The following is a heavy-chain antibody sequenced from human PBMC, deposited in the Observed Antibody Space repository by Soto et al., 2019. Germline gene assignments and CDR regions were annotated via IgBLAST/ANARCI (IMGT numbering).Heavy chain of an antibody. CDR3: AGDRPITGTTVYYGMDV. D-gene: IGHD1-7*01. Sequence: SETLSLTCTVSGGSISSGGYYWSWIRQHPGKGLEWIGYIYYSGSTYYNPSLKSRVTISVDTSKNHFSLKLSSVTAADTAVYYCAGDRPITGTTVYYGMDVWGQGTTVTVAS. CDR1: GGSISSGGYY. CDR2: IYYSGST. J-gene: IGHJ6*02. V-gene: IGHV4-31*03.